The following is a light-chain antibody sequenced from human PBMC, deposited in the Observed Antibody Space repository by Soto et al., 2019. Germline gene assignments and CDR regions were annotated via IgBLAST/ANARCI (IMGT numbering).Light chain of an antibody. Sequence: EIVLAQSPATLSFTPGERATLSCRASQSVSSSLVWYQQKPGQAPRLLIFGASTTAAGFPDRFSGSGSGTDFTLTISRVEPEDFAVYYCQQYGSSPRTFGQGTKVDI. V-gene: IGKV3-20*01. J-gene: IGKJ1*01. CDR1: QSVSSS. CDR2: GAS. CDR3: QQYGSSPRT.